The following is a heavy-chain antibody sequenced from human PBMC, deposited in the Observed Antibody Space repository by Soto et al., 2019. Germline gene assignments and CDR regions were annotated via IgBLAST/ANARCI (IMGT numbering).Heavy chain of an antibody. D-gene: IGHD2-2*01. V-gene: IGHV4-38-2*01. CDR3: RSSTSCCDESCVDV. CDR2: LYHIGST. Sequence: SETLSLTCAVSGYSISSGNYWAWIRQPPGRGLEWIGSLYHIGSTHYNTSLKSRVTISVDTSKNHFSLELSSVTAADTAIYHCRSSTSCCDESCVDVWGQGTMVTVSS. CDR1: GYSISSGNY. J-gene: IGHJ6*02.